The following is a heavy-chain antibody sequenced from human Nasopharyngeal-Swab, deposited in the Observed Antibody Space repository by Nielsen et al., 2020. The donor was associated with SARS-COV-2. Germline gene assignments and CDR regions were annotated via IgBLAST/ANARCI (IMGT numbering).Heavy chain of an antibody. J-gene: IGHJ3*02. CDR1: GFTFNQWW. V-gene: IGHV3-74*01. CDR3: TREGGVGGTSAAFDI. Sequence: GESLKISCAASGFTFNQWWMHWVRQAPGKGLVWVSFINSDGGSTDYADSVKGRFTVSRDNSKNTLYLQMDSLRAEDTAVYHCTREGGVGGTSAAFDIWGQGTMVTVSS. CDR2: INSDGGST. D-gene: IGHD1-26*01.